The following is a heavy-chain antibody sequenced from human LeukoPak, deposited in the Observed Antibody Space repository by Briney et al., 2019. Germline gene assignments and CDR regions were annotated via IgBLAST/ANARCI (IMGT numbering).Heavy chain of an antibody. CDR2: IYHSGST. CDR1: GYSISSGYY. Sequence: SAETLSLTCAVSGYSISSGYYWGWIRQPPGKGLQWIGSIYHSGSTYYNPSLKSRVTISVDTPTNQLSLKLISVTATATAVYYCTRGGAYKPFDYWGQGTLVTVSS. V-gene: IGHV4-38-2*01. D-gene: IGHD5-24*01. J-gene: IGHJ4*02. CDR3: TRGGAYKPFDY.